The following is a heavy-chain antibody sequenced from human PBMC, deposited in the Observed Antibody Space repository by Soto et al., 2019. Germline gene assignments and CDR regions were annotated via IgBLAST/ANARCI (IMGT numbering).Heavy chain of an antibody. Sequence: ASVKVSCKASGGTFSSYAISWVRQAPGQGLEWMGGIIPIFGTANYAQKFQGRVTITADESTSTAYMELSSLRSEDTAVYYCARESARIAAAAPYNWFDPWGQGTLVTVSS. CDR2: IIPIFGTA. CDR3: ARESARIAAAAPYNWFDP. V-gene: IGHV1-69*13. CDR1: GGTFSSYA. D-gene: IGHD6-13*01. J-gene: IGHJ5*02.